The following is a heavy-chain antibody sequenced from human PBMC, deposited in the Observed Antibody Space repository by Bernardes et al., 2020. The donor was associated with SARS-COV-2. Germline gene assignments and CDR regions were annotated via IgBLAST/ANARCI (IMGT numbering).Heavy chain of an antibody. D-gene: IGHD1-26*01. CDR3: ARMYNSGSYRDAFDI. CDR1: GSTFRSYC. J-gene: IGHJ3*02. Sequence: GGSLRLSCADSGSTFRSYCMSWVRQAPGKGLEWVANIKQDGSEKYYVDSVKGRFTISRDNAKNSLYLQMNSLRAEDTAVYYCARMYNSGSYRDAFDIWGQGTMVTVSS. V-gene: IGHV3-7*01. CDR2: IKQDGSEK.